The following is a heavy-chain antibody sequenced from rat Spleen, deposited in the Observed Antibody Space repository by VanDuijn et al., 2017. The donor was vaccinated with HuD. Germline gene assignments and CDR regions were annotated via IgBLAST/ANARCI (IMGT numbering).Heavy chain of an antibody. Sequence: EVKLVESGGGLVQPGRSLKLSCAASGFTFSNYGMHWIRQTPTKGLEWVASISPSGGSTYYPDSVKGRFTISRHNTQNTLYLQMNSLRSEDTATYYCTTIYNNYDYWYLDFWGPGTMVTVSS. CDR3: TTIYNNYDYWYLDF. V-gene: IGHV5-19*01. CDR1: GFTFSNYG. D-gene: IGHD1-10*01. J-gene: IGHJ1*01. CDR2: ISPSGGST.